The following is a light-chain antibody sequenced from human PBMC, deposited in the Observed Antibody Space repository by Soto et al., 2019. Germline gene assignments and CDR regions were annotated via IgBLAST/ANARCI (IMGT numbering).Light chain of an antibody. Sequence: DIQITQSPSTLSPSVGDRVAITCRASRTISDWLAWYQQKPGKAPKLLIFDASSLKSGVPSRFSGSGSGTEFTLTISRLQPEDVATYYCLQYSSHSWTFGQGTKVDIK. CDR1: RTISDW. V-gene: IGKV1-5*01. CDR3: LQYSSHSWT. J-gene: IGKJ1*01. CDR2: DAS.